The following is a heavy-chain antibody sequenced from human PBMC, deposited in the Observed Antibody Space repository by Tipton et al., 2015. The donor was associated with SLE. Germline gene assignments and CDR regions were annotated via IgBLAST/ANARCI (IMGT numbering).Heavy chain of an antibody. CDR1: GYSISSGYY. CDR3: ARSAREVYGDNFDY. CDR2: IYHSGST. Sequence: TLSLTCAVSGYSISSGYYWGWIRQPPGKGLEWIGSIYHSGSTYYNPSLKSRVTISVDTSKNQFSLKLSSVTAADTAVYYCARSAREVYGDNFDYWGQGTLVTVSS. J-gene: IGHJ4*02. V-gene: IGHV4-38-2*01. D-gene: IGHD4-17*01.